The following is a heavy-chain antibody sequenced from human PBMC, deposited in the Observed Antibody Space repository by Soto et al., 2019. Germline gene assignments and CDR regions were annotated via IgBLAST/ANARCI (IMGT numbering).Heavy chain of an antibody. CDR3: ATWREPRRSFDY. Sequence: SVKVSCKASGGTFSSYAISWVRQAPGQGLEWMGGIIPIFGTANYAQKFQGRVTITADKSTSTAYMELSSLRSEDTAVYYCATWREPRRSFDYWGQGTLVTVYS. V-gene: IGHV1-69*06. CDR1: GGTFSSYA. D-gene: IGHD1-26*01. CDR2: IIPIFGTA. J-gene: IGHJ4*02.